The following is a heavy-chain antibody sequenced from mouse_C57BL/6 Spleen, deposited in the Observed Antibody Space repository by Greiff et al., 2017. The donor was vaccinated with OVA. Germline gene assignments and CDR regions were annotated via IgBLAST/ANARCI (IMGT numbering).Heavy chain of an antibody. D-gene: IGHD1-1*01. J-gene: IGHJ3*01. CDR2: ISSGSSTI. Sequence: EVQVVESGGGLVKPGGSLKLSCAASGFTFSDYGMHWVRQAPEKGLEWVAYISSGSSTIYYADTVKGRFTISRDNAKNTLFLQMTSLRSEDTAMYYCARDGSSPAWFAYWGQGTLVTVSA. CDR1: GFTFSDYG. CDR3: ARDGSSPAWFAY. V-gene: IGHV5-17*01.